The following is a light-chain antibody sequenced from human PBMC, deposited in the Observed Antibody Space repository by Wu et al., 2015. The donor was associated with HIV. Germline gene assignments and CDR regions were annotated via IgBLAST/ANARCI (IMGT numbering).Light chain of an antibody. V-gene: IGKV1-5*03. J-gene: IGKJ1*01. Sequence: DIQMTQSPSTLSASVGDRVTITCRASQSISSWLAWYQQKPGKAPKLLMYKSSTLESAVPSRFSGSGSGTEFTLTISSLQPDDFATYYCQHYNTPVTFAQGTKVEV. CDR2: KSS. CDR3: QHYNTPVT. CDR1: QSISSW.